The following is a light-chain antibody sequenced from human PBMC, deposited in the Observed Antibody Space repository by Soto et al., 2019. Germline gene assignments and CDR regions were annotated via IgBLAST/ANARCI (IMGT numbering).Light chain of an antibody. V-gene: IGKV1-5*01. CDR1: QDLMNY. CDR2: DAS. J-gene: IGKJ1*01. CDR3: QQYNSYSRT. Sequence: DIQMTQSPTSLAASVGDRVTITCQASQDLMNYLNWYQQKPGEAPKLLIYDASSLESGVSLRFSGSGSGTEFTLTISSLQPDDFATYYCQQYNSYSRTFGQGTKVDIK.